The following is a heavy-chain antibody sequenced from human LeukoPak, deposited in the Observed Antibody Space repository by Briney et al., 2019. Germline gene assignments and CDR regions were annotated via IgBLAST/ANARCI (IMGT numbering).Heavy chain of an antibody. CDR3: ARSSGTGTFSY. CDR2: VYYGRSP. J-gene: IGHJ4*02. D-gene: IGHD6-25*01. V-gene: IGHV4-39*02. Sequence: TSSETLSLTCTVSGDSISRSTYYWAWIRQPPGKGLEWIGSVYYGRSPYFNPSLESRATISVDTSKNHSSLKMSSVTAADTAVYYCARSSGTGTFSYWGQGTLVTVSS. CDR1: GDSISRSTYY.